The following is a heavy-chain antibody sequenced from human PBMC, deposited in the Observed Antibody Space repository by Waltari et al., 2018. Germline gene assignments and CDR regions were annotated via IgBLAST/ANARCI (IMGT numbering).Heavy chain of an antibody. D-gene: IGHD1-1*01. Sequence: EVQLLESGGGLVQPGGSLRLSCEASGFRFSDFAMSWVRQAPGRGLEWVAAITKTGGDTYDADAVGGRLTVSRDNSKNTLYVQMNSLRAEDAAVYYCATYNLGFIYYRGLDVWGQGTTVTVSS. CDR3: ATYNLGFIYYRGLDV. CDR1: GFRFSDFA. V-gene: IGHV3-23*01. J-gene: IGHJ6*02. CDR2: ITKTGGDT.